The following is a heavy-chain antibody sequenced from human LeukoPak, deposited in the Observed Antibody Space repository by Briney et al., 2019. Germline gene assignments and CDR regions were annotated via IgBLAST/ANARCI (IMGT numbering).Heavy chain of an antibody. J-gene: IGHJ5*02. CDR2: IYSGGRT. CDR3: ARDEYEHAGWFDP. Sequence: GGSLRLSCVASGFTVSRNYMNWVRQAPGKGLEWVSIIYSGGRTYYADSVKGRFTISRDNSKNTLYLQMNSLRVEDTAVYYCARDEYEHAGWFDPWGQGTLVTVSS. V-gene: IGHV3-66*01. D-gene: IGHD1/OR15-1a*01. CDR1: GFTVSRNY.